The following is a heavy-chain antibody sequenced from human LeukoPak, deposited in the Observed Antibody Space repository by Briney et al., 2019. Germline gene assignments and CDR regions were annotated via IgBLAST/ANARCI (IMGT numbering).Heavy chain of an antibody. J-gene: IGHJ4*02. V-gene: IGHV3-20*04. CDR3: ARIPLTKRIYDSSGYYYTPYFDY. CDR1: GFTFDDYG. D-gene: IGHD3-22*01. CDR2: INWNGGST. Sequence: PGGSLRLSCAAYGFTFDDYGMSWVRQAPGKGLEWVSGINWNGGSTGYADSVKGRFTISRDNAKNSLYLQMNSLRAEDTALYYCARIPLTKRIYDSSGYYYTPYFDYWGQGTLVTVSS.